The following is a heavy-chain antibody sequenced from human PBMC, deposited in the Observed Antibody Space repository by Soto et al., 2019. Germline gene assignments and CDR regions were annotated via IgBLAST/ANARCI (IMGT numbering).Heavy chain of an antibody. D-gene: IGHD6-13*01. CDR3: AHSRSSSSYEGYYYYGMDI. Sequence: SGPTLVNPTQTLTLTCTFSGFSLSTGGVGVGWIRQPPGKALEWLALIYWNDDKRCSPSLKSRLTITKDTSKNQVVLTMTNMDPVDTATYSCAHSRSSSSYEGYYYYGMDIWGQGTTVTASS. CDR2: IYWNDDK. CDR1: GFSLSTGGVG. V-gene: IGHV2-5*01. J-gene: IGHJ6*01.